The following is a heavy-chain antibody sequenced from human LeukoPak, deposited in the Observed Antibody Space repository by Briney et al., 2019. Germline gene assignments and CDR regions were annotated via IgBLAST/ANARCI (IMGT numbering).Heavy chain of an antibody. V-gene: IGHV1-18*04. D-gene: IGHD1-26*01. CDR1: GYTFTRYN. CDR2: ISAYNGNT. J-gene: IGHJ4*02. Sequence: ASVKVSCKASGYTFTRYNMHWVRQAPGQGLEWMGLISAYNGNTKYAQNFQGRVTMTTDTSTTTAYMELRSLRSDDTAVYYCARVTRILGPTPTNFDCWGQGTLVTVSS. CDR3: ARVTRILGPTPTNFDC.